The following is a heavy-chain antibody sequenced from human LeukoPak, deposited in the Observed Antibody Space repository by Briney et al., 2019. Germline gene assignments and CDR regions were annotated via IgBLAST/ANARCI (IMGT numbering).Heavy chain of an antibody. J-gene: IGHJ3*02. CDR1: GGSIMVAAYS. V-gene: IGHV4-30-2*01. CDR3: ARGYGDNSGAFDI. D-gene: IGHD4-23*01. CDR2: IYYSGRS. Sequence: KPSETLSLTCTVSGGSIMVAAYSWSWIRQPPGKGLEGIGYIYYSGRSYYNPSLKSRVTISLDRSENQFSLRLSSVTAADTAVYFCARGYGDNSGAFDIWGQGTLVTVSS.